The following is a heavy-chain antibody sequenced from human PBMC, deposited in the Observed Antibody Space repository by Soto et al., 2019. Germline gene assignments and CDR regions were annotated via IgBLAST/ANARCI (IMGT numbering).Heavy chain of an antibody. CDR1: GFTFSSYG. D-gene: IGHD4-4*01. CDR2: ISYDGSNK. V-gene: IGHV3-30*18. J-gene: IGHJ4*02. CDR3: AKHDYSNSR. Sequence: QVQLVESGGGVVQPGRSLRLSCAASGFTFSSYGMHWVRQAPGKGLEWVAVISYDGSNKYYADSVKGRFTISRDNSKNTLYLQMNSRRAEDTAVYYCAKHDYSNSRWGQGTLVTVSS.